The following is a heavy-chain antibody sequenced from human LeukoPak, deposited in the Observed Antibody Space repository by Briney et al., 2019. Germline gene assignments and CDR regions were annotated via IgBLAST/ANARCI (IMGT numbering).Heavy chain of an antibody. J-gene: IGHJ4*02. CDR3: AKDRYCGGGTCYWSYFDY. V-gene: IGHV3-23*01. D-gene: IGHD2-15*01. CDR1: GFTFRTYA. CDR2: ISGGGGST. Sequence: PGGSLRLSCAASGFTFRTYAMSWVRQAPGKGLEWVSAISGGGGSTYYADSVKGRFTISRDNSKTTLFLQMNSLRAEDTAVYYCAKDRYCGGGTCYWSYFDYWGQGTLVTVSS.